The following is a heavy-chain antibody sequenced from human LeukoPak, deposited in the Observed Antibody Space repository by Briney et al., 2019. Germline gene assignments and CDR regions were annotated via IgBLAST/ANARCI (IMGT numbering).Heavy chain of an antibody. CDR1: GFTFSSYG. V-gene: IGHV3-30*02. J-gene: IGHJ5*02. CDR3: AKARGYSSSWYEENWFDP. D-gene: IGHD6-13*01. CDR2: IRYDGSNK. Sequence: HPGGSLRLSCAASGFTFSSYGMHWVRQAPGKGLEWVAFIRYDGSNKYYADSVKGRFTISRDNSKNTLYQQMNSLRAEDTAVYYCAKARGYSSSWYEENWFDPWGQGTLVTVSS.